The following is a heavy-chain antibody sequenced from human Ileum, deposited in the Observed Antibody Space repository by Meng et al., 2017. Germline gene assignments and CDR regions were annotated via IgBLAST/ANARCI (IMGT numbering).Heavy chain of an antibody. D-gene: IGHD6-19*01. CDR2: IDPGNGNR. J-gene: IGHJ4*02. CDR3: ARDRQWVFDY. CDR1: GYTFTTFG. V-gene: IGHV1-18*01. Sequence: HVQLVHSGIVVKKPGASGKVSCKPSGYTFTTFGISWVRQAPGQGLEWMGWIDPGNGNRNFAQKFQDRITLTTDTTTTTAYMELRSLRSDDTAIFYCARDRQWVFDYWGQGTLVTVSS.